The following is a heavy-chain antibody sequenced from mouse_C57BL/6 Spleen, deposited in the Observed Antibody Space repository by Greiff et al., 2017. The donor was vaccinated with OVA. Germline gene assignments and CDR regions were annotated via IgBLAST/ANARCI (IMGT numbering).Heavy chain of an antibody. V-gene: IGHV5-17*01. D-gene: IGHD2-2*01. CDR1: GFTFSDYG. CDR3: ARGGYYGYDDAMDY. J-gene: IGHJ4*01. Sequence: DVMLVESGGGLVKPGGSLKLSCAASGFTFSDYGMHWVRQAPEKGLEWVAYISSGSSTIYYADTVKGRFTISRDNAKNTLFLQMTSLRSEDTAMYYCARGGYYGYDDAMDYWGQGTSVTVSS. CDR2: ISSGSSTI.